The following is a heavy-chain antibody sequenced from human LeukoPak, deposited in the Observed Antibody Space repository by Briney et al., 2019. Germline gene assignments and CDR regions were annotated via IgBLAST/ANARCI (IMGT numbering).Heavy chain of an antibody. D-gene: IGHD1-7*01. CDR1: GGSISSSSYY. CDR2: IYYSGST. CDR3: ARHSGLELRVLMQTDFDY. J-gene: IGHJ4*02. Sequence: KPSETLSLTCTVSGGSISSSSYYWGWIRQPPGKGLEWIGSIYYSGSTYYNPSLKSRVTISVDTSKNQFSLKLSSVTAADTAVYYCARHSGLELRVLMQTDFDYWGQGTLVTVSS. V-gene: IGHV4-39*01.